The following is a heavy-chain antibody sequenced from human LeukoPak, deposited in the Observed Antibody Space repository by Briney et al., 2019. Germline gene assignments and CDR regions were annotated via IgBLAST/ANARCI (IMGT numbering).Heavy chain of an antibody. CDR3: ARGYISGWYQDAFDI. Sequence: SETLSLTCTVSGGSISSGSYYWSWIRQPAGKGLEWIGRIYTSGSTNYNPSLKSRVTISVDTSKNQFSLKLSSVTAADTAVYYCARGYISGWYQDAFDIWGQGTMVTVSS. CDR1: GGSISSGSYY. D-gene: IGHD6-19*01. J-gene: IGHJ3*02. V-gene: IGHV4-61*02. CDR2: IYTSGST.